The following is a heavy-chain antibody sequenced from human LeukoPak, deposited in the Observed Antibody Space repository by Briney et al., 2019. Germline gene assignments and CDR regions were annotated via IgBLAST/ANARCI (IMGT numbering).Heavy chain of an antibody. J-gene: IGHJ4*02. V-gene: IGHV3-74*01. D-gene: IGHD1-26*01. CDR1: GFTFSTYG. CDR3: ARESYSGTYYLGY. Sequence: GRSLRLSCAASGFTFSTYGMHWVRQAPGKGLVWVARINSDGSNTNYADSVKGRFTVSRDNAKNTLYLQMNSLRVEDTAVYYCARESYSGTYYLGYWGQGTLVTVSS. CDR2: INSDGSNT.